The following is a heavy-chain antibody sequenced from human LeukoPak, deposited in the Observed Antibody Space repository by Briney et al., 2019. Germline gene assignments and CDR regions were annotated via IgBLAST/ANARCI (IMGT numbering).Heavy chain of an antibody. J-gene: IGHJ4*02. CDR1: GYTFTSFR. V-gene: IGHV1-18*01. CDR2: ISAYNGNT. CDR3: ARENQLLYYFDY. D-gene: IGHD1-7*01. Sequence: ASVKVSCKASGYTFTSFRIGWVRQAPGQGLEWMGWISAYNGNTNYAQKLQGRVTMTTDTSTSTAYMELRSLRSDDTAVYYCARENQLLYYFDYWGQGTLVTVSS.